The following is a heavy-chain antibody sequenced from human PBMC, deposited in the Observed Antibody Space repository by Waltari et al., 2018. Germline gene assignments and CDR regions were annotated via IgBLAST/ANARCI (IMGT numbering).Heavy chain of an antibody. J-gene: IGHJ4*02. V-gene: IGHV3-23*01. Sequence: EVQLLESGGGLVQPGGSLRLSCAASGFTFRTYAMTWVRQAQGKGLWWVSAISVSGDTIYYADSVKGRFTISRDNSKNTLYLQMNSLRAEDTAVYHCARLTTSVGLFWGQGTLVTVSS. CDR1: GFTFRTYA. CDR3: ARLTTSVGLF. CDR2: ISVSGDTI. D-gene: IGHD4-17*01.